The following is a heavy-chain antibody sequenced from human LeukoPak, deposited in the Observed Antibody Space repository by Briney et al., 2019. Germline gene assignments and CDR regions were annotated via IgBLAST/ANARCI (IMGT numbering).Heavy chain of an antibody. CDR2: IYTSGST. V-gene: IGHV4-4*07. Sequence: SETLSLTCTVAGGSISSYYWSWIRQPAGKGLEWIGRIYTSGSTNYNPSLKSRVTMSVDTSKNQFSLELSSLTAADTAVYYCARGVSLGYCSGGSCYNRFDAWGQGTLVTVSS. CDR1: GGSISSYY. CDR3: ARGVSLGYCSGGSCYNRFDA. D-gene: IGHD2-15*01. J-gene: IGHJ5*02.